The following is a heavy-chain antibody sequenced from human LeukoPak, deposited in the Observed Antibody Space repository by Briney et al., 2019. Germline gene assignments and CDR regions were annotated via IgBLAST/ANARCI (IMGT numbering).Heavy chain of an antibody. CDR1: GFTFSSYA. J-gene: IGHJ4*02. D-gene: IGHD1-26*01. V-gene: IGHV3-30-3*01. Sequence: PGGSLRLSCAASGFTFSSYAMHWVRQAPGKGLEWVAVISYDGSNKYYADSVKGRFTISRDNSKNTLYLQMNSLRAEDTAVYYCASLLGVGATDSPKPREVYYFDYWGQGTLVTVSS. CDR3: ASLLGVGATDSPKPREVYYFDY. CDR2: ISYDGSNK.